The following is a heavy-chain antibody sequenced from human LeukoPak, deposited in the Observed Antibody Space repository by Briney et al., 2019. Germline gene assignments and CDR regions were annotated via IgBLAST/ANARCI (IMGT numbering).Heavy chain of an antibody. CDR1: GFTVSSNY. CDR2: IYSGGST. V-gene: IGHV3-53*01. CDR3: ARGGPNDAFDI. D-gene: IGHD1-26*01. Sequence: GGSLRLSCAASGFTVSSNYMSWVRQAPGKGLEWVSVIYSGGSTYYADSVKGRSTISRDNSKNTLYLQMNSLRAEDTAVYYCARGGPNDAFDIWGQGTMVTVSS. J-gene: IGHJ3*02.